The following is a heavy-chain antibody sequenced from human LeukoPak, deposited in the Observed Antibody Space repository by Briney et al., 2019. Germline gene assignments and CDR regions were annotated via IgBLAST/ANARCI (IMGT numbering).Heavy chain of an antibody. D-gene: IGHD4-23*01. CDR1: GGSISSGGYY. CDR3: ARDKPPRGYGGNSGPWGPDAFDI. CDR2: IYHGGST. Sequence: PSQTLSLTCTVSGGSISSGGYYWSWIRQPPGKGLEWIGYIYHGGSTYYNPSLKSRVTISVDRSKNQFSLKLSSVTAADTAVYYCARDKPPRGYGGNSGPWGPDAFDIWGQGTMVTVSS. J-gene: IGHJ3*02. V-gene: IGHV4-30-2*01.